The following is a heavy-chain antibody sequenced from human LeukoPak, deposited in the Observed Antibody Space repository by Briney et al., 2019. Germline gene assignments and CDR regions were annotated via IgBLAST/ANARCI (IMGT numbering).Heavy chain of an antibody. CDR1: GGSISSSSYY. Sequence: KPSETLSLTCTVSGGSISSSSYYWGWIRQPPGKGLAWIGSIYYSGSTYYNPSLKSRVTISVDTSKNQFSLKLSSVTAADTAVYYCARGQWLMNFDYWGQGTLVTVSS. CDR3: ARGQWLMNFDY. V-gene: IGHV4-39*01. CDR2: IYYSGST. D-gene: IGHD6-19*01. J-gene: IGHJ4*02.